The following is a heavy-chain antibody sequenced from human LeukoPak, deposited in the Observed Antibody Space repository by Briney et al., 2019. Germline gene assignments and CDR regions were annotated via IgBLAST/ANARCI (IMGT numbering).Heavy chain of an antibody. CDR2: IEDSGST. D-gene: IGHD3-22*01. V-gene: IGHV4-39*07. CDR1: GGSIHSRSHL. CDR3: ARVDSYDRSGHFDP. J-gene: IGHJ5*02. Sequence: SETLSLTCSVSGGSIHSRSHLWGWIRQPPGKGLEWIGSIEDSGSTYYNPSLKSRVTTSIYTSKNQFSLELTSVTAADTAVYYCARVDSYDRSGHFDPWGQGTRVIVSS.